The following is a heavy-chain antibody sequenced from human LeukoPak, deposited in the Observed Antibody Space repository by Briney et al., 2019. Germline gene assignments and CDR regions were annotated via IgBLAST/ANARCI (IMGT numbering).Heavy chain of an antibody. Sequence: ETLSLTCTVSGDSISSYNYFWGWIRQPPGKGLEWVGSIYYRGNTYYNPSLKSRVTLSADTSKNQFSLKVTSVTAADTAVYYCARASSGYYWDFDYWGQGALVTVSS. V-gene: IGHV4-39*01. CDR2: IYYRGNT. CDR1: GDSISSYNYF. CDR3: ARASSGYYWDFDY. J-gene: IGHJ4*02. D-gene: IGHD3-22*01.